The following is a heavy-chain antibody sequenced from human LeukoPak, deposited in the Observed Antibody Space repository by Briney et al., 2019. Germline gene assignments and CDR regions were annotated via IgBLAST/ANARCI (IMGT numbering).Heavy chain of an antibody. CDR1: GYTFTSYY. CDR3: ASDDSSGYTFDY. J-gene: IGHJ4*02. D-gene: IGHD3-22*01. Sequence: PGASVKVSCKASGYTFTSYYMHWVRQAPGQGLEWMGIINPSGGSTSYAQKFQGRVTMTRDTSTSTVYMELSSLRSEDTAVYYCASDDSSGYTFDYWGQGTLVTVSS. CDR2: INPSGGST. V-gene: IGHV1-46*01.